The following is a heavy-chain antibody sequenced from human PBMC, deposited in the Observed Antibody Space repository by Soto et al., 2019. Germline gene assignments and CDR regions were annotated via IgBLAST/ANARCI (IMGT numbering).Heavy chain of an antibody. CDR2: IYYTGST. Sequence: QVQLQESGPGLVKPSETLSLTCTVSGGSISSYYWSWIRQPPGKGLEWIGYIYYTGSTNHNPSLRSRATISVDTSKNQFSLNLISVTAPDTAVYYCARVHVDYWYFDLWGRGTLVTVSS. CDR1: GGSISSYY. J-gene: IGHJ2*01. V-gene: IGHV4-59*01. CDR3: ARVHVDYWYFDL.